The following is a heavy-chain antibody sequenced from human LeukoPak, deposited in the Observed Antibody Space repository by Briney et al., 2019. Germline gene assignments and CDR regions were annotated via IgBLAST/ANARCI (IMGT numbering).Heavy chain of an antibody. CDR2: ISSSGSTI. J-gene: IGHJ4*02. V-gene: IGHV3-48*03. Sequence: GGSLRLSCAASGFTFSSYEMNWVRQAPGKGLEWASYISSSGSTIYYADSVKGRCTISRDNAKNSLYLQMNSLRAEDTAVYYCARDAPSYYYDSSGYYYDYWGQGTLVTVYS. CDR1: GFTFSSYE. D-gene: IGHD3-22*01. CDR3: ARDAPSYYYDSSGYYYDY.